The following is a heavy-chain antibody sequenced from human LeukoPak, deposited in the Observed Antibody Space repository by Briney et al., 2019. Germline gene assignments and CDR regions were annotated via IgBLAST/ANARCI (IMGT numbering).Heavy chain of an antibody. CDR1: GGSFSGYY. Sequence: PSETLSLTCAVYGGSFSGYYWSWIRQPPGKGLEWIGEINHSGSTNYNPSLKSRVTISVDTSKNQFSLKLSSVTAADTAVYYCARGEYSSSPHFFDYWGQGTLVTVSS. CDR2: INHSGST. D-gene: IGHD6-6*01. CDR3: ARGEYSSSPHFFDY. J-gene: IGHJ4*02. V-gene: IGHV4-34*01.